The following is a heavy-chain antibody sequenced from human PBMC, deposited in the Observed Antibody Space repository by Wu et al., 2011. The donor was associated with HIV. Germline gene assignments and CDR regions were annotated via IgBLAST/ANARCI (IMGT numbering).Heavy chain of an antibody. J-gene: IGHJ6*02. CDR2: IIPLFGTS. CDR3: AREVGRGVNDVSGMDV. Sequence: QVQLVQSGPEVKKPGSSVKVSCRASGGSFNDYAISWVRQAPGQGLEWLGRIIPLFGTSNYAQILQDRVTISTEPSASTNYYLELRGLRPEDTAIYYCAREVGRGVNDVSGMDVWGQGTTITVSS. CDR1: GGSFNDYA. D-gene: IGHD3-16*01. V-gene: IGHV1-69*05.